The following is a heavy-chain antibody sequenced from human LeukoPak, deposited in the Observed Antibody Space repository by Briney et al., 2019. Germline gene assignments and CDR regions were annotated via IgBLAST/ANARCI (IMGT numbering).Heavy chain of an antibody. D-gene: IGHD3-16*02. J-gene: IGHJ6*02. Sequence: ASVKVSCKASGGTFSSYAISSVRQAPGQGLEWMGRIIPILGIANYAQKFQGRVTITADKSTSTAYMELSSLRSEDTAVYYCARDRSPHYYYGMDVWGQGTTVTVSS. CDR2: IIPILGIA. CDR3: ARDRSPHYYYGMDV. V-gene: IGHV1-69*04. CDR1: GGTFSSYA.